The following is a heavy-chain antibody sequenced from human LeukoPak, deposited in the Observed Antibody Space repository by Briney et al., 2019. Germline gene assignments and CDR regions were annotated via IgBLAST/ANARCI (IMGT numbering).Heavy chain of an antibody. Sequence: SQTLSLTCAISGDSVSSNSAAWNWIRQSPARGLEWLGRTYYRSKWYNNYAISVKSRITINPDTSKNQFSLQLNSVTPEDTAVYYCARDFCSSSNCPNNWIDPWGQGTLVTVSS. CDR3: ARDFCSSSNCPNNWIDP. CDR1: GDSVSSNSAA. J-gene: IGHJ5*02. D-gene: IGHD2-2*01. CDR2: TYYRSKWYN. V-gene: IGHV6-1*01.